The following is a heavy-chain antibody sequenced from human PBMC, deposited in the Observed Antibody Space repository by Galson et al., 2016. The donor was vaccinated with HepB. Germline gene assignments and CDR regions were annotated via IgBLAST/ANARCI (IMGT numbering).Heavy chain of an antibody. CDR1: GGSISDTYY. CDR3: ARQSASYHYFDS. CDR2: MYFSGGT. V-gene: IGHV4-39*01. J-gene: IGHJ4*02. Sequence: SETLSLTCTVSGGSISDTYYWDWVRQPPGKGLGWIGNMYFSGGTYSKPSLKSRVTISADTSKNQFSLKLSSVTVADTAVCYCARQSASYHYFDSWGQGTLVTVSS. D-gene: IGHD1-26*01.